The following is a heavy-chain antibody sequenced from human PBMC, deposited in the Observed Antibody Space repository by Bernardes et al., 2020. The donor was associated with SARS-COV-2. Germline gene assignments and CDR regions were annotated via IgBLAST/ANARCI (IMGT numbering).Heavy chain of an antibody. D-gene: IGHD1-26*01. CDR2: IKEDGSEN. CDR3: ATSGPYWYFDL. CDR1: GLTFSHFW. Sequence: GGSLRLSCAASGLTFSHFWMTWVRQAPGKGLEWVASIKEDGSENYYVDSVKGRFTISRDNAKNSLFLQMNSLNAEDTAVYYCATSGPYWYFDLWGRGTLVTVSS. V-gene: IGHV3-7*01. J-gene: IGHJ2*01.